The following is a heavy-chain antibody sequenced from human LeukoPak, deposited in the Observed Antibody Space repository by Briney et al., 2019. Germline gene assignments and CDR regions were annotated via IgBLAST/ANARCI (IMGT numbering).Heavy chain of an antibody. CDR2: IAWNSGTK. CDR1: GFTFNDYA. CDR3: AGYCSGGDCYSGLMDV. V-gene: IGHV3-9*01. D-gene: IGHD2-15*01. J-gene: IGHJ6*03. Sequence: GGSLRLSCAASGFTFNDYAFHWVRQAPGKGLEWVSSIAWNSGTKGYADPVKGRFTISRDNANNSLYLQMNSLRVEDTALYYCAGYCSGGDCYSGLMDVWGKGTMVIVSS.